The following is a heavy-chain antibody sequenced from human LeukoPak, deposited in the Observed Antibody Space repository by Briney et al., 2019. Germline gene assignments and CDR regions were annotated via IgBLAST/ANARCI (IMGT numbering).Heavy chain of an antibody. J-gene: IGHJ4*02. Sequence: GGSLRLSCAASGFAFSSYSMNWVRQAPGKGLEWVSSISSSSSYIYYADSVKGRFTISRDNAKNSLYLQMNSLRAEDTAVYYCARDSFGVVNDYWGQGTLVTVSS. CDR1: GFAFSSYS. CDR3: ARDSFGVVNDY. V-gene: IGHV3-21*01. CDR2: ISSSSSYI. D-gene: IGHD3-3*01.